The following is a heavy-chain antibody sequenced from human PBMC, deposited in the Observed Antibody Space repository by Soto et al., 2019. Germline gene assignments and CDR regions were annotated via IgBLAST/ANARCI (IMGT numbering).Heavy chain of an antibody. V-gene: IGHV3-15*01. CDR2: IKSKTDGETT. CDR1: GFTFSNAW. D-gene: IGHD2-21*02. Sequence: EVQLVDSGGGMVKPGGSLTLSCAASGFTFSNAWMSWVRQAPGKGLEWVGRIKSKTDGETTDYAAPVKGRFTISRDDSKNTMYLQMNSRQIEDTAVYYCTLHIVVVTSVHNYFNHWGQGTLVTVSS. CDR3: TLHIVVVTSVHNYFNH. J-gene: IGHJ4*02.